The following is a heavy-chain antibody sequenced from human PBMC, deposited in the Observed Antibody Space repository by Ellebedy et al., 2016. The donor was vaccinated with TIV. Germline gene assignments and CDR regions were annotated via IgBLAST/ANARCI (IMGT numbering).Heavy chain of an antibody. D-gene: IGHD1-7*01. Sequence: GGSLRLXXAASGFTFSNAWMSWVRQAPGKGLEWVGRIKSKTDGGTTDYAAPVKGRFTISRDDSKNTLYLQMNSLKTEDTAVYYCTTEGSINWNYPFDYWGQGTLVTVSS. CDR3: TTEGSINWNYPFDY. CDR2: IKSKTDGGTT. J-gene: IGHJ4*02. V-gene: IGHV3-15*01. CDR1: GFTFSNAW.